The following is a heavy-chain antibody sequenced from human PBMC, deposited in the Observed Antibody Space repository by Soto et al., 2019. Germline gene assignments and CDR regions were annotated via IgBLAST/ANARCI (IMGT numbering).Heavy chain of an antibody. CDR3: TREDILGARSFDY. V-gene: IGHV3-48*02. CDR2: ISSGSKTI. D-gene: IGHD1-26*01. CDR1: GFTFIRYS. J-gene: IGHJ4*02. Sequence: GGSLRLSCAASGFTFIRYSVNWVRQAPGKGLEWVSYISSGSKTIYYADSVKGRFTVSRDNAKNSQYLQMNSLRDEDTAVYYCTREDILGARSFDYWGQGTLVTVSS.